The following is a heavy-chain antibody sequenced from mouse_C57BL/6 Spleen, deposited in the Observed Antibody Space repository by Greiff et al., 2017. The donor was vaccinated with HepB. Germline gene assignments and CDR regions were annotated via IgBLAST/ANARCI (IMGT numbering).Heavy chain of an antibody. D-gene: IGHD2-5*01. V-gene: IGHV1-55*01. J-gene: IGHJ4*01. CDR3: ARSSNSRAMDY. CDR1: GFTFTSYW. CDR2: IYPGSGST. Sequence: QVQLQQPGAELVKPGASVKMSCKASGFTFTSYWITWVKQRPGQGLEWIGDIYPGSGSTNYNEKFKSKATLTVDTSSSTAYMQLSSLTSEDSAVYYCARSSNSRAMDYWGQGTSVTVSS.